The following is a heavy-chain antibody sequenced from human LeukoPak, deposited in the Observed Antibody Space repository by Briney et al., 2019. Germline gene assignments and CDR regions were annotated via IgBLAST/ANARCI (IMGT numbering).Heavy chain of an antibody. Sequence: PGGSLRLSCAASGFTFSSYAMSWLRQAPGKGLEWVSAICGSGGSTYYADSVKGRFTISRDNSKNTLYLQMNSLRAEDTAVYYCAKELRITMVRGVSYGMDVWGQGTTVTVSS. CDR3: AKELRITMVRGVSYGMDV. J-gene: IGHJ6*02. CDR1: GFTFSSYA. CDR2: ICGSGGST. V-gene: IGHV3-23*01. D-gene: IGHD3-10*01.